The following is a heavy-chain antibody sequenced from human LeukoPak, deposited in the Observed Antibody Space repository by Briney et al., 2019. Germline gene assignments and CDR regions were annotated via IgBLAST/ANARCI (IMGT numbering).Heavy chain of an antibody. CDR3: ARDRRGAAGSAFDI. Sequence: ASVKVSCKASGYIFTHYYIHWMRQAPGQGLEWMGWINPNSGATNSAQKFQGRVTMTRDTSISTAYVELSRLRSDDTAVYYCARDRRGAAGSAFDIWGQGTLVTVSS. D-gene: IGHD6-13*01. CDR2: INPNSGAT. J-gene: IGHJ3*02. V-gene: IGHV1-2*02. CDR1: GYIFTHYY.